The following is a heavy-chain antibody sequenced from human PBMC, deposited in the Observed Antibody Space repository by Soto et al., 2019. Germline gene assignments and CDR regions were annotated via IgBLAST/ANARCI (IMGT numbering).Heavy chain of an antibody. CDR1: GFTFSSYD. V-gene: IGHV3-64*01. D-gene: IGHD1-7*01. CDR2: ISSNGGTT. Sequence: EVQLAESGGGMVQPGGSLRHSCVASGFTFSSYDMHWVRQAPGKGLEYVSSISSNGGTTYYGNSVKGRFTISRDNSKNTLYLQMGSLRAEDMAVYYCVRRVSGNYDYWGQGTLVTVSS. J-gene: IGHJ4*02. CDR3: VRRVSGNYDY.